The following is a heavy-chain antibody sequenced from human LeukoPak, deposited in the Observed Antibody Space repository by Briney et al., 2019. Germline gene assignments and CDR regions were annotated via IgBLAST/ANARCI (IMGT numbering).Heavy chain of an antibody. D-gene: IGHD1-26*01. J-gene: IGHJ4*02. V-gene: IGHV4-34*01. CDR1: GGSFSGYY. CDR2: INHSGST. Sequence: PSETLSLTCAVYGGSFSGYYWSWIRQPPGKGLEWIGEINHSGSTNYNPSLKSRVTISVDTSKNQFSLKLSSVTAADTAVYYCARQEWELLGFDYWGQGTLVTVSS. CDR3: ARQEWELLGFDY.